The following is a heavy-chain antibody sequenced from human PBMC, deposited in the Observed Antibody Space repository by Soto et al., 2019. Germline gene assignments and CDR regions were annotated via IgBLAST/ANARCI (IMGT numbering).Heavy chain of an antibody. V-gene: IGHV4-30-2*01. J-gene: IGHJ5*02. CDR1: GGSISSGGYS. D-gene: IGHD3-16*02. Sequence: QLQLQESGSGLVKPSQTLSLTCAVSGGSISSGGYSWSWIRQPPGKGLEWIGYIYHSGSTYYNPSVTSRVTMSVDRSKHQFSLQLSSVTAADTAVYYCARGVYVWGSYRQNWFDPWGQGTLVTVSS. CDR2: IYHSGST. CDR3: ARGVYVWGSYRQNWFDP.